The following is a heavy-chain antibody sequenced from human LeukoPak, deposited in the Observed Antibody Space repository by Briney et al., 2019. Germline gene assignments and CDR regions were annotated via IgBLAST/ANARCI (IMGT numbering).Heavy chain of an antibody. CDR3: ARASSGWGFY. D-gene: IGHD6-19*01. J-gene: IGHJ4*02. CDR2: IYYSGST. CDR1: GGPISSSSYY. V-gene: IGHV4-39*07. Sequence: PSETLSLTCTVSGGPISSSSYYWGWIRQPPGKGLESIGSIYYSGSTYYNPSLKSRVTISVDTSKNQFSLKLSSVSAADTAVYYCARASSGWGFYWGQGTLVTVSS.